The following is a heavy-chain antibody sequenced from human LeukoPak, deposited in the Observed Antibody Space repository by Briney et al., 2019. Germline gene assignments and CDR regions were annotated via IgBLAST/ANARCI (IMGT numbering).Heavy chain of an antibody. V-gene: IGHV1-18*01. CDR2: ISAYNGNT. CDR1: GGTFSSYA. J-gene: IGHJ4*02. Sequence: ASVKVSCKASGGTFSSYAISWVRQAPGQGLEWMGWISAYNGNTNYAQNFQGRVTMTTVTSTSTAYMELRGLRSDDTAVYYCARTPYYDFWSGYYHFDYWAQGTLVTVSS. CDR3: ARTPYYDFWSGYYHFDY. D-gene: IGHD3-3*01.